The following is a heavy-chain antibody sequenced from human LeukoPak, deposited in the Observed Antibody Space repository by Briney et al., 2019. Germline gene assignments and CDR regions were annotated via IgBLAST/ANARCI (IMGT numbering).Heavy chain of an antibody. V-gene: IGHV3-30-3*01. CDR2: TPYDGNTK. D-gene: IGHD5-12*01. J-gene: IGHJ6*02. Sequence: PGGSLRLSCAASGFSFSSFAMHWVRQAPGKGLEWAAVTPYDGNTKYYADSVLGRFTISRDNSKNTLYLQMNSLRAEDTALYYCARDGNSGYDLTYYYGMDVWGQGTTVTVSS. CDR1: GFSFSSFA. CDR3: ARDGNSGYDLTYYYGMDV.